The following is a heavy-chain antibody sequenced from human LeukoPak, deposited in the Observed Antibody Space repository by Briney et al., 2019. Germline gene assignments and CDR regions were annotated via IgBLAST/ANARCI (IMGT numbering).Heavy chain of an antibody. D-gene: IGHD6-19*01. CDR1: GFTFSSYE. J-gene: IGHJ4*02. CDR2: ISSSGSTI. V-gene: IGHV3-48*03. CDR3: ARVGAAVAVDY. Sequence: QPGGSLRLSCAASGFTFSSYEMNWVRQAPGKGVEWVSYISSSGSTIYYADSVKGRFTISRENAKNSLYLQMNSLRAEDTAVYYCARVGAAVAVDYWGQGTLVTVSS.